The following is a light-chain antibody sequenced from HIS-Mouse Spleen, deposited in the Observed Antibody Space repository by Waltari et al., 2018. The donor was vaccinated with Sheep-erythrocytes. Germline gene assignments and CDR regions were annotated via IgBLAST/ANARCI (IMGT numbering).Light chain of an antibody. CDR3: CSYAGSYNHV. Sequence: QSALTQPRSVSGSPGQSVTISCTVTSSDVGGYNYVSWYQQHPGKAPKLMIYDVSQRPSVVPDRFSGSKSGNTASLTISGRQAEDEADYYCCSYAGSYNHVFATGTKVTVL. J-gene: IGLJ1*01. CDR2: DVS. CDR1: SSDVGGYNY. V-gene: IGLV2-11*01.